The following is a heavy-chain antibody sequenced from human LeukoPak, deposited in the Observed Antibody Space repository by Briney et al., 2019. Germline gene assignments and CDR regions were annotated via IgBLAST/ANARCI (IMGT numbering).Heavy chain of an antibody. CDR1: GYDFLQYY. CDR3: ARDVNPLDY. CDR2: INPSGDYT. J-gene: IGHJ4*02. Sequence: ASVKVSCKASGYDFLQYYIHWVRQAPGQGLEWMGIINPSGDYTRYAQKFQGRVTMTSDTSTSTVYMELSSLRSEDTAVYYCARDVNPLDYWGQGALVTVSS. V-gene: IGHV1-46*01.